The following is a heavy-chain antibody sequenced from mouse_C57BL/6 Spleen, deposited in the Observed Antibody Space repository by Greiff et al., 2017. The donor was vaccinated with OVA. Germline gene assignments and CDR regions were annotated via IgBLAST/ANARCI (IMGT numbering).Heavy chain of an antibody. CDR1: GYTFTDYY. CDR2: INPNNGGT. V-gene: IGHV1-26*01. J-gene: IGHJ1*03. Sequence: EVMLQQSGPELVKPGASVKISCKASGYTFTDYYMNWVKQSHGKSLEWIGDINPNNGGTSYNQKFKGKATLTVDKSSSTAYMERRSLTSEDSAVYYCAKRGDGYYGYFDVWGTGTTVTVSS. CDR3: AKRGDGYYGYFDV. D-gene: IGHD2-3*01.